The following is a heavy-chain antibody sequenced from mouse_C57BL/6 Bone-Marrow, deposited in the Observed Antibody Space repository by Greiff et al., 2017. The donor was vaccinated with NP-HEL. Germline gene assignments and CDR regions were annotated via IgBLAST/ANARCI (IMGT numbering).Heavy chain of an antibody. Sequence: VQLQQSGPVLVKPGASVKMSCKASGYTFTDYYMNWVKQSHGKSLEWIGVINPYNGGTSYNPKFKGKATLTVDKSSSTAYMELNSLTSEDSAVYYWARDGGLRLFAYWGQGTLVTVSA. J-gene: IGHJ3*01. CDR1: GYTFTDYY. CDR3: ARDGGLRLFAY. V-gene: IGHV1-19*01. D-gene: IGHD2-4*01. CDR2: INPYNGGT.